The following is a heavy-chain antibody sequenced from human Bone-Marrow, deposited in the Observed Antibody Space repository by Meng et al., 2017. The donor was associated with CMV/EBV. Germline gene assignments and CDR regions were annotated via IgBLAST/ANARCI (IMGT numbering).Heavy chain of an antibody. D-gene: IGHD2-2*01. CDR3: AKLEDILVVPAAGEDY. J-gene: IGHJ4*01. Sequence: GESLKISCAASGFTFSSYGMHWVRQAPGKGLEWVAFIRYDGSNKYYADSVKGRFTISRDNSKNTLYLQMNSLRAEDTAVYYCAKLEDILVVPAAGEDYWGHGTLVTVSS. CDR2: IRYDGSNK. CDR1: GFTFSSYG. V-gene: IGHV3-30*02.